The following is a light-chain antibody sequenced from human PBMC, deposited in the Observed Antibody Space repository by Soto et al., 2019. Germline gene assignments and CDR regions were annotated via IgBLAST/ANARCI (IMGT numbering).Light chain of an antibody. V-gene: IGKV1-39*01. Sequence: EIQITQTTSTLSASVGDRVTITCRASQSISSWLAWYQQRPGKAPKLLIYAASSLQSGVPSRFSGSGSGTDFTLTISSLQPEDFATYYCQQSYSTPITFCQGRLPEI. CDR2: AAS. CDR3: QQSYSTPIT. J-gene: IGKJ5*01. CDR1: QSISSW.